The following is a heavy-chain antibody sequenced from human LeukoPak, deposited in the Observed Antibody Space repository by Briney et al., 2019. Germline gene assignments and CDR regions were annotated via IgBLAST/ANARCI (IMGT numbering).Heavy chain of an antibody. CDR2: IKQDGGEI. CDR3: ARDKIVGATHFDY. CDR1: GFPLSDYW. Sequence: GGSLRLSCAASGFPLSDYWMSWVRQAPGKGLEWVANIKQDGGEIYYVDSVKGRFTISRDNAKNSLYLQMNSLTAEYTAVYYCARDKIVGATHFDYWGQGTLVTVSS. J-gene: IGHJ4*02. D-gene: IGHD1-26*01. V-gene: IGHV3-7*01.